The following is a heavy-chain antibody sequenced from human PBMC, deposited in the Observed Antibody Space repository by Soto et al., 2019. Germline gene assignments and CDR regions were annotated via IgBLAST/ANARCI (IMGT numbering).Heavy chain of an antibody. CDR3: ARHGPWLGLYNWFDP. V-gene: IGHV4-39*01. CDR1: GGSISSSSYY. D-gene: IGHD6-19*01. Sequence: QLQLQESGPGLVKPSETLSLTCTVSGGSISSSSYYWGWIRQPPGKGLEWIGSIYYSGSTYYNPSLKSRVTISVDTSKNQFSLKLSSVTAADTAVYSCARHGPWLGLYNWFDPWGQGTLVTVSS. CDR2: IYYSGST. J-gene: IGHJ5*02.